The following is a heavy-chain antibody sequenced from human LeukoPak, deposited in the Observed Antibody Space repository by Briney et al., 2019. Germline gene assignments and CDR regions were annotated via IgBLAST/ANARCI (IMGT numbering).Heavy chain of an antibody. CDR3: AAEDDFLTGYYDFDY. V-gene: IGHV1-58*01. J-gene: IGHJ4*02. CDR2: IVIANGNT. Sequence: GTSLKVSCKASGFTFARSAVQWVRQARGQRPEWIGWIVIANGNTNYAQKFQERLTITRDMSTSTAYMELSSLRSEDTAVHYCAAEDDFLTGYYDFDYWGQGTVVTVSS. D-gene: IGHD3-9*01. CDR1: GFTFARSA.